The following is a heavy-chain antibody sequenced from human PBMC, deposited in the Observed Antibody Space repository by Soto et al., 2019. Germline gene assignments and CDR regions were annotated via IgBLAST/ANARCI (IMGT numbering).Heavy chain of an antibody. J-gene: IGHJ5*02. CDR1: GFTFSSYE. V-gene: IGHV3-48*03. Sequence: GGSLRLSCAASGFTFSSYEVNWVRQAPGKGLEWVSYISSSGSTIYYADSVKGRFTISRDNAKNTLYLQMNSLRAEDTAVYYCARGGAGSGYRTHNWFDPWGQGTLVTVSS. D-gene: IGHD3-3*01. CDR2: ISSSGSTI. CDR3: ARGGAGSGYRTHNWFDP.